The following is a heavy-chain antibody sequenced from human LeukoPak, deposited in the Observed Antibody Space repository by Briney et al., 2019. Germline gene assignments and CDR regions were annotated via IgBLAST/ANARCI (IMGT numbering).Heavy chain of an antibody. D-gene: IGHD4/OR15-4a*01. CDR2: ISSSGSTI. CDR1: GFTVSSNY. CDR3: ARRAGAYSHPYDY. V-gene: IGHV3-11*01. J-gene: IGHJ4*02. Sequence: GGSLRLSCAASGFTVSSNYMSWVRQAPGKGLEWVSYISSSGSTIYYADSVKGRFTISRDNAKNSLYLQMNSLRAEDTAVYYCARRAGAYSHPYDYWGQGTLVTVSS.